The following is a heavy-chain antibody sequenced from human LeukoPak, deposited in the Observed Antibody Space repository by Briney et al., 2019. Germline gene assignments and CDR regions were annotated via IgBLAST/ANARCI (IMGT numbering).Heavy chain of an antibody. V-gene: IGHV3-7*01. J-gene: IGHJ4*02. CDR3: ARGFSSSWSNYFDY. D-gene: IGHD6-13*01. CDR1: GFTFSSYW. Sequence: PGGSLRLSCAASGFTFSSYWMSWVRQAPGKGLEWVANIKQDGSEKYYVDSVKGRFTISRDNAKNSLYLQMNSLRAEDTAVYYCARGFSSSWSNYFDYWGQGTLVTVSS. CDR2: IKQDGSEK.